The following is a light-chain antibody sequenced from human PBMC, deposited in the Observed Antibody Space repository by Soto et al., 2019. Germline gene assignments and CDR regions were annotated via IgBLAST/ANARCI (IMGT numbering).Light chain of an antibody. Sequence: EIVLTQSPGTLSLSPGERATLSCRASQSVSSDFLAWYQEKPGQAPRLLIYGASNRATGIPDRFSGSGSGTDFTLTISRLEPEDFAVYYCHQRTNWPITFGQGTRLEIK. J-gene: IGKJ5*01. CDR1: QSVSSDF. CDR2: GAS. V-gene: IGKV3D-20*02. CDR3: HQRTNWPIT.